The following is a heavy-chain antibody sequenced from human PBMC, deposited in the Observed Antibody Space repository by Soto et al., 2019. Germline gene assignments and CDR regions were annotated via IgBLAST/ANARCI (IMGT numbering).Heavy chain of an antibody. Sequence: QGHEWMGWISAYNGNTNYAQKLQGRVTMTTDTYTSTAYMEPRSLRSDDTAVYYCARDTAAAGIFDYWGQVTLVNLS. CDR2: ISAYNGNT. D-gene: IGHD6-13*01. V-gene: IGHV1-18*01. J-gene: IGHJ4*02. CDR3: ARDTAAAGIFDY.